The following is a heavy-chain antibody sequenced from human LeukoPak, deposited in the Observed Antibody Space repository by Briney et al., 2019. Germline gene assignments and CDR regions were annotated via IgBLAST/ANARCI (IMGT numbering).Heavy chain of an antibody. CDR3: ARDCIGCHGFDY. J-gene: IGHJ4*02. CDR1: GYTFISYG. Sequence: GASVKVSCKASGYTFISYGISWVRQAPGQGLEWMGWVSAYADDTNYVQKFQGRVTMTTDTSTSTAHMELRSLRFDDTAVYYCARDCIGCHGFDYWGQGTLVTVSS. D-gene: IGHD2-15*01. V-gene: IGHV1-18*01. CDR2: VSAYADDT.